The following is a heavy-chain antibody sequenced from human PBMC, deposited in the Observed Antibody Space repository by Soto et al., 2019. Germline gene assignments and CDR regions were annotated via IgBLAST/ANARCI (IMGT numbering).Heavy chain of an antibody. CDR3: ARYGSLGFGELLQNYYYYYGMDV. CDR1: GYTFTGYY. Sequence: GASVKVSCKASGYTFTGYYMHWVRQAPGQGLEWMGWINPNSGGTNYAQKFQGWVTMTRDTSISTAYMELSRLRSDDTAVYYCARYGSLGFGELLQNYYYYYGMDVWGQGTTVTVSS. J-gene: IGHJ6*02. V-gene: IGHV1-2*04. D-gene: IGHD3-10*01. CDR2: INPNSGGT.